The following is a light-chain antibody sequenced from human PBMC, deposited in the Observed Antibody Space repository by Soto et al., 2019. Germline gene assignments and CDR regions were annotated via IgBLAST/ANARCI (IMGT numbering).Light chain of an antibody. Sequence: EVVMTQSPATLSVSPGERASLSCRASQSVSSNLAWYQQKPGQAPRLLIYDASNRATGIPARFSGSGSGTDFTLTISSLEPEDFAVYYCQQRSTFGQGNKVDIK. V-gene: IGKV3-11*01. J-gene: IGKJ1*01. CDR2: DAS. CDR1: QSVSSN. CDR3: QQRST.